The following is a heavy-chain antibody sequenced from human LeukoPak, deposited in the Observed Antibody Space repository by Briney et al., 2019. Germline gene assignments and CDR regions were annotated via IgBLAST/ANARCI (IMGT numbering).Heavy chain of an antibody. CDR2: IYTSGST. V-gene: IGHV4-61*02. J-gene: IGHJ3*02. D-gene: IGHD2-2*03. Sequence: PSETLSPTCTVSGGSISSSSYYWSWIRQPAGKGLEWIGRIYTSGSTNYNPSLKSRVTISVDTSKNQFSLKLSSVTAADTAVYYCASISGYCSSTSCSAFDIWGQGTMVTVSS. CDR1: GGSISSSSYY. CDR3: ASISGYCSSTSCSAFDI.